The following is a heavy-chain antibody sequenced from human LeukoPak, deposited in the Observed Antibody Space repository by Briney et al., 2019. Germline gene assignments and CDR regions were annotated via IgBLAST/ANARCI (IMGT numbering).Heavy chain of an antibody. D-gene: IGHD6-6*01. Sequence: PSETLSLTCTVSGGSISSSSYYWGWIRQPPGKGLEWIGSIYYSGSTYYNPSLKSRVTISVDTSKNQFSLKLSSVTAADTAVYYCARHFVSVREARLNWFDPWGQGTLVTVSS. J-gene: IGHJ5*02. CDR2: IYYSGST. CDR1: GGSISSSSYY. V-gene: IGHV4-39*01. CDR3: ARHFVSVREARLNWFDP.